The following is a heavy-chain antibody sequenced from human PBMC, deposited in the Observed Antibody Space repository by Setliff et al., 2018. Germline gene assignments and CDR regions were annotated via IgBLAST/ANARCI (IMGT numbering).Heavy chain of an antibody. CDR2: VYYSGRT. V-gene: IGHV4-59*08. D-gene: IGHD2-15*01. CDR3: ARASVVHAIAVGY. Sequence: SETLSLTCVVSGGSITGHYWSWIRQSPGKGLEWIGSVYYSGRTNFYNPSLESRVTISVDTSKTQFSLRLTSVTAADTAVYYCARASVVHAIAVGYWGQGTLVTVSS. CDR1: GGSITGHY. J-gene: IGHJ4*02.